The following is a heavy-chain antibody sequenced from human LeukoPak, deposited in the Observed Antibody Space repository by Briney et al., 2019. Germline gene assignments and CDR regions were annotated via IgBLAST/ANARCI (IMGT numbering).Heavy chain of an antibody. Sequence: GGSLRLSCAASGFTFSSYAMHWVRQAPGKGLEWVAVISYDGSNKYYADSVKGRFTISRDNSKNTLYLQMNSLRAEDTAVYYCARGLRDGYNLSHFDYWGQGTLVTVSS. CDR1: GFTFSSYA. D-gene: IGHD5-24*01. CDR2: ISYDGSNK. CDR3: ARGLRDGYNLSHFDY. V-gene: IGHV3-30-3*01. J-gene: IGHJ4*02.